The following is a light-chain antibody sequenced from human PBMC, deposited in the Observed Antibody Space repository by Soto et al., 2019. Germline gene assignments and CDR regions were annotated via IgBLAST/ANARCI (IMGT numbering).Light chain of an antibody. Sequence: DIQMTQSPSTLSASVGDRVTITCRASQSISSWLAWYQQKPGKAPKLLIYDASSLESGVPSRFSGSGSGTEFTVTISSLQPDDFATYYCQQFWTFGQGTKVEIK. CDR1: QSISSW. CDR2: DAS. J-gene: IGKJ1*01. CDR3: QQFWT. V-gene: IGKV1-5*01.